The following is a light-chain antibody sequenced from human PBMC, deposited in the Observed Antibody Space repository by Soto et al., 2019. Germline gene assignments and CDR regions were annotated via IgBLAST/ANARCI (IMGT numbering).Light chain of an antibody. Sequence: QSALTQPASVSGSPGQSITISCTGTSSDVGSYILVSWYQQHPGKAPKLMIYEGTKRPSGVSSRFSGSKSGNTASLTISRLQAEDEADYYCCSYAGSGTGVFGGGTKLTVL. J-gene: IGLJ2*01. CDR2: EGT. V-gene: IGLV2-23*01. CDR1: SSDVGSYIL. CDR3: CSYAGSGTGV.